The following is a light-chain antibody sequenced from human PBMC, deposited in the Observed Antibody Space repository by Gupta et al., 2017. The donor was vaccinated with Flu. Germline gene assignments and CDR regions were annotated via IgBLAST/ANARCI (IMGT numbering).Light chain of an antibody. CDR2: AAS. CDR1: QDIQQN. Sequence: DIQLTQSPSSLSASVGDRVTITCQASQDIQQNLNWFQQKPGEAPNLLIYAASKSETGVPSRFSGSGSGTDYSLTITGLHPEDIGTYCCQQDDNLPSTFGQGTKLEI. J-gene: IGKJ2*01. CDR3: QQDDNLPST. V-gene: IGKV1-33*01.